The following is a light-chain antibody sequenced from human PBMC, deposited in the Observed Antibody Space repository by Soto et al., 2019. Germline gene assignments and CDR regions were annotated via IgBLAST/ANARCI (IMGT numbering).Light chain of an antibody. J-gene: IGKJ4*01. V-gene: IGKV3-15*01. CDR3: QQYNNWPFT. CDR2: DAS. Sequence: EIVMTQSPATLSVSPGERATLSSRASQSFSSSLAWYQQKPGQAPRLLIYDASARATSIPARFSGSGSGTEFTLTISSLQSEDFAVYYCQQYNNWPFTFGGGTKVEI. CDR1: QSFSSS.